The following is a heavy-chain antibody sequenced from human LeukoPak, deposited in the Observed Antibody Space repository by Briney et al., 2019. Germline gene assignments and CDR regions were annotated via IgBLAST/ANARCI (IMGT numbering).Heavy chain of an antibody. V-gene: IGHV4-59*08. CDR3: ASGGPQGFGMDV. CDR2: IYYSGST. J-gene: IGHJ6*04. CDR1: GGSISSYY. Sequence: SETLSVTCTVSGGSISSYYWSWIRQPPGKGLEWIGYIYYSGSTNYNPSLKSRVTISVDTSKNQFSLKLSSVTAADTAVYYCASGGPQGFGMDVWGKGSTVTVSS.